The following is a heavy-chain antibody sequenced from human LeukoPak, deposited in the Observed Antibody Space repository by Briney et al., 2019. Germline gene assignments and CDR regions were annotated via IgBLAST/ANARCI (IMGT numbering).Heavy chain of an antibody. Sequence: PGGSLRLSCAASGFTFSSFWMSWVRQAPGKGLEWVANIKQDGSEKNYVDSVKGRFTISRDNAKNSLSLQMNSLRADDTAVYYCAREGNRRAFDIWGQGTMVTVSS. D-gene: IGHD1-14*01. J-gene: IGHJ3*02. CDR1: GFTFSSFW. V-gene: IGHV3-7*01. CDR2: IKQDGSEK. CDR3: AREGNRRAFDI.